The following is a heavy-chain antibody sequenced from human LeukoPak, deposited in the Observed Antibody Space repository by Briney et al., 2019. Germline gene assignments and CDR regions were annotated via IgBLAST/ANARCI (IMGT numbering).Heavy chain of an antibody. D-gene: IGHD2-15*01. CDR3: ARGAARYYFDY. CDR1: GFTFSYYS. J-gene: IGHJ4*02. CDR2: ISSSSSYI. V-gene: IGHV3-21*01. Sequence: GGSLRLSCAASGFTFSYYSMNWVRQAPGKGLEWVSSISSSSSYIYYADSVKGRFTISRDNAKNSLYLQMNSLRAEDTAVYYCARGAARYYFDYWGQGTLVTVSS.